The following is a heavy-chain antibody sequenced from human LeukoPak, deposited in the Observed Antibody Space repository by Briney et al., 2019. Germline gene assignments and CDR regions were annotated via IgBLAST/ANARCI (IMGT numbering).Heavy chain of an antibody. CDR1: GGSISSYY. Sequence: SETLSLTGTVSGGSISSYYWSWIRQPPGKGLEWIGYIYYSGSTNYNPSLKSRVTISVDTSKNQFSLKLSSVTAADTAVYYCARAGGYYDFWSGYYISVYFDYWGQGTLVTVSS. CDR2: IYYSGST. CDR3: ARAGGYYDFWSGYYISVYFDY. J-gene: IGHJ4*02. V-gene: IGHV4-59*01. D-gene: IGHD3-3*01.